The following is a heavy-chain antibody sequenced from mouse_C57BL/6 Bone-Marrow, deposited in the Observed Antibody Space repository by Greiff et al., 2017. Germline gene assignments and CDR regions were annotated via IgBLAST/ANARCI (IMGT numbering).Heavy chain of an antibody. Sequence: EVMLVESGGGLVQPGASLRLSCAASGFTFTDYYMSWVRQPPGKAPEWLALIRNKANGYTTEYTASVKGRFTISKDNSQNILYLQMNTLRAEDSATYYCGKAVEYGSSYYCDYWGQGTTLTVSS. J-gene: IGHJ2*01. V-gene: IGHV7-4*01. CDR3: GKAVEYGSSYYCDY. D-gene: IGHD1-1*01. CDR2: IRNKANGYTT. CDR1: GFTFTDYY.